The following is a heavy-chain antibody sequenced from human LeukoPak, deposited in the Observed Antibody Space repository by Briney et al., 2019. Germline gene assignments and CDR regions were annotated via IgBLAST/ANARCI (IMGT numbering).Heavy chain of an antibody. CDR2: ISSSSSYI. CDR1: GFTFSSYS. J-gene: IGHJ4*02. Sequence: GGSLRLSCAASGFTFSSYSMNWVRQAPGKGLEWVSSISSSSSYIYYADSVKGRFTISRDNAKNSLHLQMNSLRAEDTAVYYCARDLGYGGGRLPDPFDYWGQGTLVTVSS. D-gene: IGHD2-15*01. CDR3: ARDLGYGGGRLPDPFDY. V-gene: IGHV3-21*01.